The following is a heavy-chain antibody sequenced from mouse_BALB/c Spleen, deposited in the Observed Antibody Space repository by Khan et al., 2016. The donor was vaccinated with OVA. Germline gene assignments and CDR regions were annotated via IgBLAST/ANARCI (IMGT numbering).Heavy chain of an antibody. CDR1: GFTFSTYG. J-gene: IGHJ3*01. V-gene: IGHV5-6*01. D-gene: IGHD1-1*01. Sequence: EVQLQESGGDLVEPGGSLKLSCAASGFTFSTYGMSWVRQTPDKRLEWVATISTGGHYIYSPDSVRGRFTISRDNANNSLYLQMTSLKSEDTAMFYCARLAYYYDGEGVAYWGQGTLVTVSA. CDR2: ISTGGHYI. CDR3: ARLAYYYDGEGVAY.